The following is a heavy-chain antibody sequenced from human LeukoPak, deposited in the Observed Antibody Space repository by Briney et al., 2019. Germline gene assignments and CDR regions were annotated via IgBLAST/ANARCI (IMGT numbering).Heavy chain of an antibody. V-gene: IGHV3-30*03. CDR2: ISYDGSNK. D-gene: IGHD1-7*01. CDR3: ASVRGFWNYGHFDY. Sequence: PGGSLRLSCAASGFTFSSYGMHWVRQAPGKGPEWVAVISYDGSNKYYADSVKGRFTISRDNSKNSLYLQMNSLRAEDTAVYYCASVRGFWNYGHFDYWGQGTLVTVSS. J-gene: IGHJ4*02. CDR1: GFTFSSYG.